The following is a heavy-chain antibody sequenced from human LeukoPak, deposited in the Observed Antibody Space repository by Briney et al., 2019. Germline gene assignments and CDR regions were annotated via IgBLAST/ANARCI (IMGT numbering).Heavy chain of an antibody. J-gene: IGHJ5*02. Sequence: GSVKVSCKASGYTFTSYGISWVRQAPGQGLEWMGWISAYNGNTYYTQKFLGRVIMATETSTTTAYMELRSLRPDDTAVYYCVRDWEWKAARNLFDPWGQGTRVTVSS. D-gene: IGHD6-6*01. V-gene: IGHV1-18*01. CDR2: ISAYNGNT. CDR3: VRDWEWKAARNLFDP. CDR1: GYTFTSYG.